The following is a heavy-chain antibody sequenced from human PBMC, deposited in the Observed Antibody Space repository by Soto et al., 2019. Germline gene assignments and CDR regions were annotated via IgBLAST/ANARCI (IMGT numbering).Heavy chain of an antibody. CDR3: ARGRGRKYFDY. J-gene: IGHJ4*02. Sequence: QVQLQQWGAGLLKPSETLSLTCAVYGGSFSGYYWSWIRQPPGKGLEWIGEINHSGSTNYNPSLKRRVTISVDTSKNQFSLKLSSVTAADTAVYYCARGRGRKYFDYWGQGTLVTVSS. D-gene: IGHD3-10*01. CDR2: INHSGST. CDR1: GGSFSGYY. V-gene: IGHV4-34*01.